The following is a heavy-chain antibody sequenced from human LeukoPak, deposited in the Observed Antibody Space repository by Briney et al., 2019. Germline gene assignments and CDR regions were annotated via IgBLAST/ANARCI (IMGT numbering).Heavy chain of an antibody. Sequence: GGSLRLSCAASGFTFSGFAMSWIRQAPGKGLEWVSSISRSGESTFYADSVRGRFTISRDNSKNTLYLQMNNLRAEDTAVYYCAKTRGSGPFDYWGQGTLVTVSS. J-gene: IGHJ4*02. V-gene: IGHV3-23*01. CDR1: GFTFSGFA. CDR3: AKTRGSGPFDY. D-gene: IGHD3-10*01. CDR2: ISRSGEST.